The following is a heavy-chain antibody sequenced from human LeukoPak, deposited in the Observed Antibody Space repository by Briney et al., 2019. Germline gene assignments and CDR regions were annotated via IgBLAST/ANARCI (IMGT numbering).Heavy chain of an antibody. V-gene: IGHV4-59*01. CDR2: IYYSGST. D-gene: IGHD6-19*01. CDR3: ARATSRRKENLRSYSSGWYYYYGMDV. Sequence: PSETLSLTCTVSGGSISSYYWSWIRQPPGKGLEWIGYIYYSGSTNYNPSLKSRVTISVDTSKNQFSLKLSSVTAADTAVYYCARATSRRKENLRSYSSGWYYYYGMDVWGQGTTVTVSS. CDR1: GGSISSYY. J-gene: IGHJ6*02.